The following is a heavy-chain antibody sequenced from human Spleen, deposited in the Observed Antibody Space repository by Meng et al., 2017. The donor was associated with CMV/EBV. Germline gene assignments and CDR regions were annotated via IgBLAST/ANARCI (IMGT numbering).Heavy chain of an antibody. CDR2: ISGSGAST. Sequence: GFIFCNYAMGWGRHASWKVLDWVSTISGSGASTYYATSVKCRFPISRDNSKNTVFLPLNSLIAEDSAVYYCAKGDGYYPTPPSYFDYWGQGTLVTVSS. CDR1: GFIFCNYA. CDR3: AKGDGYYPTPPSYFDY. D-gene: IGHD4-17*01. J-gene: IGHJ4*02. V-gene: IGHV3-23*01.